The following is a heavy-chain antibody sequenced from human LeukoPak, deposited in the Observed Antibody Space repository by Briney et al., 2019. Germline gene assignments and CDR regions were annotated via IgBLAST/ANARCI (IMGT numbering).Heavy chain of an antibody. CDR3: ARDHVRFIRRRNNVFDI. D-gene: IGHD1-14*01. CDR2: IYYSGST. J-gene: IGHJ3*02. Sequence: SETLSLTCTVSGDSISSYYCSWIRQPPGKGLEWIGYIYYSGSTNYNPSLKSRVTISVDTSKNQFSLKLSSVTAADTAVYYCARDHVRFIRRRNNVFDIWGQGTMVTVSS. V-gene: IGHV4-59*12. CDR1: GDSISSYY.